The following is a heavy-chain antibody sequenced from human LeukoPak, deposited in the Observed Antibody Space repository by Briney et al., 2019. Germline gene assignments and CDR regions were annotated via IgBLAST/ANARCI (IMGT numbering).Heavy chain of an antibody. CDR1: GGSISSSSYY. D-gene: IGHD3-22*01. V-gene: IGHV4-39*01. CDR3: ARHRMYYYDTSGRSAADAFDF. J-gene: IGHJ3*01. Sequence: SETLSLTCTVSGGSISSSSYYWGWIRQPPGKGLEWIGSIYYSGSTYYNPSLKSRVTISVDTSKNQFSLKLSSVTAADTAVFYCARHRMYYYDTSGRSAADAFDFWGQGTMVTVSS. CDR2: IYYSGST.